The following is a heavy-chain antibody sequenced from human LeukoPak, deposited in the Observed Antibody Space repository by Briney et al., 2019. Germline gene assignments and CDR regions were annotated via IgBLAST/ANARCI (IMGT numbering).Heavy chain of an antibody. Sequence: SETLSLTCTVSGGSVSGFYWSWLRQSPGKGLEWIGYIHYRGNTSYNPSLKSRLTVSADTSRNQFSLKLSSLTAADTAVYYCARLGRYDGYTHDCWGQGTLVTVSS. J-gene: IGHJ4*02. CDR1: GGSVSGFY. V-gene: IGHV4-59*08. D-gene: IGHD3-16*01. CDR3: ARLGRYDGYTHDC. CDR2: IHYRGNT.